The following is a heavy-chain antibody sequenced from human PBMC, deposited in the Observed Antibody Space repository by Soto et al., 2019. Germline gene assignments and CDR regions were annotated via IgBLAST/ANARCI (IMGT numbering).Heavy chain of an antibody. J-gene: IGHJ6*02. CDR2: ISYDGSNK. CDR3: ASLLFLRYFDWLMVDGMDV. Sequence: GSLRLSCAASGFTFSSYAMHWVRQAPGKGLEWVAVISYDGSNKYYADSVKGRFTISRDNSKNTLYLQMNSLRAEDTAVYYCASLLFLRYFDWLMVDGMDVWGQGTTVTVSS. D-gene: IGHD3-9*01. V-gene: IGHV3-30-3*01. CDR1: GFTFSSYA.